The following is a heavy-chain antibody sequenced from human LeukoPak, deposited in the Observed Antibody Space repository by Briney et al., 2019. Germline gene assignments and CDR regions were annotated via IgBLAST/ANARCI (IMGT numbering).Heavy chain of an antibody. Sequence: SETLSPTCTVSGGPVSSHYWSWIRKPPGKGLEWIGYIYYSGSTNYNPSLKSRVTISVDTSKNQFSLKLSSVTAADTAVYYCARARGYCSSTSCYGNWFDPWGQGTLVTVSS. CDR2: IYYSGST. J-gene: IGHJ5*02. D-gene: IGHD2-2*01. CDR3: ARARGYCSSTSCYGNWFDP. V-gene: IGHV4-59*02. CDR1: GGPVSSHY.